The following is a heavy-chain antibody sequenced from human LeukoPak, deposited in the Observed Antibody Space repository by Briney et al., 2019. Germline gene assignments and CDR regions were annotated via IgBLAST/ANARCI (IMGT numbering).Heavy chain of an antibody. V-gene: IGHV3-74*01. J-gene: IGHJ4*02. CDR2: INGDGSTT. CDR1: GFAFNKYW. D-gene: IGHD3-22*01. Sequence: GGSLRLSCAASGFAFNKYWMHWVRQTPGKGLVWVSRINGDGSTTSYADSVKGGFTISRDIAKNTLYLQMSSLRAEDTAVYYCATGNYYDSRGYYTFGHWGQGTLVTVSS. CDR3: ATGNYYDSRGYYTFGH.